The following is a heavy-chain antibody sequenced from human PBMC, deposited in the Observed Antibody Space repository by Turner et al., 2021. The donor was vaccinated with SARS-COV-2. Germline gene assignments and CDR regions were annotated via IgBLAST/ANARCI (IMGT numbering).Heavy chain of an antibody. CDR3: AKVASNPGDYFDY. CDR1: GFTCSSYA. D-gene: IGHD4-17*01. J-gene: IGHJ4*02. CDR2: ISDSGGRT. Sequence: EVQLLESGGGLVQPGGSLRLPCPASGFTCSSYAMSWFRQAPRKGLEWVSGISDSGGRTYDADSVKGRFTISRDNSKNTLYLKMNSRRAEDTAVYYCAKVASNPGDYFDYWGQGTLVTVSS. V-gene: IGHV3-23*01.